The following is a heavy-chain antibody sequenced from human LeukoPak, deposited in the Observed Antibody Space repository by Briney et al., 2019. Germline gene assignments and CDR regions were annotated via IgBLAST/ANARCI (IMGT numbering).Heavy chain of an antibody. CDR2: ISGSGSTI. Sequence: GGSLRLFCAASGLSISGYSMNWIRQAPRKRLEWISFISGSGSTIYYADSVKGRFTISRDNAKNSLSLQMNSLRDDDAAVYYCARHPFGGDGAFWYFDLWGHGTLVTVSS. D-gene: IGHD2-21*02. J-gene: IGHJ2*01. CDR3: ARHPFGGDGAFWYFDL. V-gene: IGHV3-48*02. CDR1: GLSISGYS.